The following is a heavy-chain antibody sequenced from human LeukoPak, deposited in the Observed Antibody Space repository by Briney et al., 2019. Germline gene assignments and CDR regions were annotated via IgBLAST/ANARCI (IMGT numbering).Heavy chain of an antibody. CDR2: ISYDGYDK. Sequence: QPGGSLRLSCAASGFTFNDYAMYWVRQAPGKGLEWVTLISYDGYDKSYADSVRGRFTISRDNSRNTLYLQMDSLRSEDTAVYYCVSTVGAPDPYFDYWGQGTLVTVSS. V-gene: IGHV3-30-3*01. CDR3: VSTVGAPDPYFDY. J-gene: IGHJ4*02. CDR1: GFTFNDYA. D-gene: IGHD4-23*01.